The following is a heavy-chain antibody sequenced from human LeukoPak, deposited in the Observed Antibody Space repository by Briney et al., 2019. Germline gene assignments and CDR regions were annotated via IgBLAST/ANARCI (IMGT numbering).Heavy chain of an antibody. CDR1: GGSISNYY. J-gene: IGHJ4*02. V-gene: IGHV4-59*01. CDR2: IYCSGST. D-gene: IGHD6-13*01. CDR3: ARGYSSSWYTVFDY. Sequence: PSETLSLTCTVSGGSISNYYWSWIRQPPGKGLEWIGYIYCSGSTNYNPSLKSRVTISVDTSKNQFSLKLSSVTAADTAVYYCARGYSSSWYTVFDYWGQGTLVTVSS.